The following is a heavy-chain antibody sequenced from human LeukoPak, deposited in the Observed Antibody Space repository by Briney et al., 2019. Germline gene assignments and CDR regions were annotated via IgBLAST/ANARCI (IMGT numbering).Heavy chain of an antibody. D-gene: IGHD4-11*01. Sequence: GGSPRLSCTASGFTFSNVWMSWVRQAPGKGLEWVGRIKNKADGGTAEYAAPVKSRFTISRDDSKNTVYLQMNSLETEDTGMYYCSAEGLPGSFDYWGQGTLVTVSS. CDR1: GFTFSNVW. J-gene: IGHJ4*02. CDR3: SAEGLPGSFDY. V-gene: IGHV3-15*01. CDR2: IKNKADGGTA.